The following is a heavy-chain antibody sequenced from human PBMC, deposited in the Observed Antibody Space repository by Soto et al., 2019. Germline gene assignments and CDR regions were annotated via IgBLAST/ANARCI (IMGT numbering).Heavy chain of an antibody. J-gene: IGHJ5*02. V-gene: IGHV4-34*01. Sequence: SETLSLTCAVYGGSFSGYYWSWIRQPPGKGLEWIGEINHSGGTNYNPSLKSRVTISVDTSKNQFSLKLSSVTAADTAVYYCARGRYCSGGSCYSFKWFDPWGQGTLVTVSS. CDR2: INHSGGT. CDR1: GGSFSGYY. CDR3: ARGRYCSGGSCYSFKWFDP. D-gene: IGHD2-15*01.